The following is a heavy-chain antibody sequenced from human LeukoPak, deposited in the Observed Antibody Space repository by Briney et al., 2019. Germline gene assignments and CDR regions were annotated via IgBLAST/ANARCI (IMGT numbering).Heavy chain of an antibody. CDR1: GGSISSYY. D-gene: IGHD3-10*01. V-gene: IGHV4-59*12. J-gene: IGHJ4*02. Sequence: SETLSLTCTVSGGSISSYYWSWIRQPPGKGLEWIGYIYYSGSTNYNPSLKSRVTISVDTSKNQFSLKLSSVTAADTAVYYCARGITMVRRLDYWGQGTLVTVSS. CDR2: IYYSGST. CDR3: ARGITMVRRLDY.